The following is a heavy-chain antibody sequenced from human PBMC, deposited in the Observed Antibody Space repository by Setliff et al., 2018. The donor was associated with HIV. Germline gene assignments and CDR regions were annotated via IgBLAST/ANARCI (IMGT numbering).Heavy chain of an antibody. CDR1: GDSISSDFY. J-gene: IGHJ4*02. D-gene: IGHD3-16*01. V-gene: IGHV4-38-2*02. CDR2: IYHSGNT. Sequence: SETLSLTCTVSGDSISSDFYWGWIRQPPGKGLEWIGSIYHSGNTYYMPSLQSRVTISVDTSKNQFSLKLSSVTAADTAVYYCARDYDSVWGSYYYYFDYWGQGTLVTVSS. CDR3: ARDYDSVWGSYYYYFDY.